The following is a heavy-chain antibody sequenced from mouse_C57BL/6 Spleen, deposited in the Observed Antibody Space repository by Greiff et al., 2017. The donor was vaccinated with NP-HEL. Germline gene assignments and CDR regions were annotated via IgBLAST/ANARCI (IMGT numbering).Heavy chain of an antibody. CDR2: IYPGNSDT. Sequence: VQLQQSGTVLARPGASVKMSCKTSGYTFTSYWMHWVKQRPGQGLEWIGAIYPGNSDTSYNQKFKGKAKLNAVTSASTAYMELSSLTNEDSAVYYCTRYPFAYWGQGTLVTVSA. V-gene: IGHV1-5*01. CDR3: TRYPFAY. CDR1: GYTFTSYW. J-gene: IGHJ3*01.